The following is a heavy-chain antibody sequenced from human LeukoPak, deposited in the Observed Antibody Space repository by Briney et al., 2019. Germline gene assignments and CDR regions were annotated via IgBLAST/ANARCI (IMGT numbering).Heavy chain of an antibody. J-gene: IGHJ4*02. CDR3: AREGGYDYFSPFDY. CDR1: GDSVSSNSAA. D-gene: IGHD5-12*01. CDR2: TYYRSKWYN. Sequence: SQTLSLTCVISGDSVSSNSAAWNWIRQSPSRGLEWLGRTYYRSKWYNDYAVSVKSRITINPDTSKNQFSLQLSSVTAADTAVYYCAREGGYDYFSPFDYWGQGTLVTVSS. V-gene: IGHV6-1*01.